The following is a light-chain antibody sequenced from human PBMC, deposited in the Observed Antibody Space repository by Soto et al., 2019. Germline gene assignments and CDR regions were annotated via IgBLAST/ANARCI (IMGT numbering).Light chain of an antibody. Sequence: DIQMTQSPSTLSASVGDRVTMTCRASQSISAWLAWYQQKPGKVPKLLIYRASTLESGVPSRFSGSESGTEFTLTISSLQPDDFATYYCQQYKDYPVTFGQGTKVDIK. CDR1: QSISAW. V-gene: IGKV1-5*03. CDR3: QQYKDYPVT. CDR2: RAS. J-gene: IGKJ1*01.